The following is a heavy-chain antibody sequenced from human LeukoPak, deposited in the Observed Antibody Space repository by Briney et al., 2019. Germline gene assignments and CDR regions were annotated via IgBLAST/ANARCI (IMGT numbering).Heavy chain of an antibody. CDR1: GFTFSSYW. Sequence: GGSLRLSCAASGFTFSSYWMSWVRRAPGEGLEWVAKIKQDGSEKYYVDSVKGRFTISRDNAKNSLYLQMNSLRAEDTAVYYCARESCGGDCYSINWFDPWGQGTLVTVSS. CDR2: IKQDGSEK. J-gene: IGHJ5*02. V-gene: IGHV3-7*01. D-gene: IGHD2-21*02. CDR3: ARESCGGDCYSINWFDP.